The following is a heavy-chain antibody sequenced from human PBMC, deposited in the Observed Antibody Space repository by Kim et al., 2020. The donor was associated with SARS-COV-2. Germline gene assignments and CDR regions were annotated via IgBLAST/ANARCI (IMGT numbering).Heavy chain of an antibody. CDR2: IKQDGSEK. D-gene: IGHD5-12*01. J-gene: IGHJ6*02. CDR1: GFTFSSYW. V-gene: IGHV3-7*03. CDR3: ARDLGSGYDGWGYYYYYCMDV. Sequence: GGSLSLSCAASGFTFSSYWMSWVRQAPGKGLEWVANIKQDGSEKYYVDSVKGRFTISRDNAKNSLYLQMNSLRAEDTAVYYCARDLGSGYDGWGYYYYYCMDVWGQGTTVTVSS.